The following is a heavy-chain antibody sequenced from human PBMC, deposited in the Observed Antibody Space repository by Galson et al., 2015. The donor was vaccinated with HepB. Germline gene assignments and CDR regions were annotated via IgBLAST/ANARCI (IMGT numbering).Heavy chain of an antibody. D-gene: IGHD2-2*03. CDR1: GFTFNTFW. V-gene: IGHV3-7*01. Sequence: SLRLSCAASGFTFNTFWMSWVRQTPGKGLEWVANIKEDGSETYYVDSVKGRFTISRDNAKNLLCLQMNSLRDEDTAIYYCSIMDRRSPFDYWGQGTLVSVSS. J-gene: IGHJ4*02. CDR3: SIMDRRSPFDY. CDR2: IKEDGSET.